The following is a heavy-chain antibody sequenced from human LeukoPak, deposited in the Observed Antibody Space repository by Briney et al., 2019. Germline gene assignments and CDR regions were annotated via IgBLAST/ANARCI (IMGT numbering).Heavy chain of an antibody. Sequence: PSETLSLTCTVSGGSISSGGYYWSWIRQPPGKGLEWIGYIYHSGSTYYNPSLKSRVTISVDRSKNQFSLKLSSVTAADTAVYYCARPLEMATIRTFDYWGQGTLVTVSS. CDR3: ARPLEMATIRTFDY. CDR2: IYHSGST. CDR1: GGSISSGGYY. J-gene: IGHJ4*02. V-gene: IGHV4-30-2*01. D-gene: IGHD5-24*01.